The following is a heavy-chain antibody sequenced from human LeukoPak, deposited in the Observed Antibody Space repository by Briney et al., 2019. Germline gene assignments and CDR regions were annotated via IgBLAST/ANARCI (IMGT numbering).Heavy chain of an antibody. CDR3: TKDPPFTGGVYYAY. V-gene: IGHV3-15*07. J-gene: IGHJ4*02. CDR2: IKSKVNGGTT. D-gene: IGHD7-27*01. Sequence: GGSLRLSCAASGFTFSNAWMNWVRQTPGKGLEWVGRIKSKVNGGTTDYAAPVKGRFTISRDDSKNTLYLQMSSLKTEDTAVYYCTKDPPFTGGVYYAYWGQGTLVTVSS. CDR1: GFTFSNAW.